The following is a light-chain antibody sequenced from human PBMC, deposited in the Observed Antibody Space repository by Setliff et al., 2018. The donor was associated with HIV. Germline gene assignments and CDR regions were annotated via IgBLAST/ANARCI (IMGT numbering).Light chain of an antibody. V-gene: IGLV2-11*01. CDR1: SSDVDGYNY. CDR3: CSYAGSYPSYV. J-gene: IGLJ1*01. CDR2: DVS. Sequence: QSALAQPRSVSGSPGQSVTISCTGTSSDVDGYNYVSWYQQYPGKAPKLMIYDVSERPSGVPDRFSGYKSGNTASLTISGLQAEDDADYYCCSYAGSYPSYVFGTGTKGTVL.